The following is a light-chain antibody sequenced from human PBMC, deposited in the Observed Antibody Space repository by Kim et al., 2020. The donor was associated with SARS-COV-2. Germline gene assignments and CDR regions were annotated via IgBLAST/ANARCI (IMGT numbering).Light chain of an antibody. J-gene: IGKJ1*01. CDR3: QQYYNWPRT. CDR1: QSVSSK. Sequence: ETVMTQSPATLSVSPGERATLSCRASQSVSSKLVWYQQKLGQAPRLLIYGASTRATGIPARFSGSGSGTEFTLTISSLQSEDFAIYYCQQYYNWPRTFGQGTKVDIK. CDR2: GAS. V-gene: IGKV3-15*01.